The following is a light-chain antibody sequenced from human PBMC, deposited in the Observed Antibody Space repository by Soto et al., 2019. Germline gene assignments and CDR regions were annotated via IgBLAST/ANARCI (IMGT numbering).Light chain of an antibody. Sequence: DIQVTQSPSSVSASVGDRVTITCRASQGIGSWLGWYQQKPGKAPKLLIYKASSLESGVPSRYSGSGSGTEFTLTISGLQPDDLATYYCQQYNSFPYSFGQGTKVDIK. CDR1: QGIGSW. J-gene: IGKJ2*03. CDR2: KAS. V-gene: IGKV1-5*03. CDR3: QQYNSFPYS.